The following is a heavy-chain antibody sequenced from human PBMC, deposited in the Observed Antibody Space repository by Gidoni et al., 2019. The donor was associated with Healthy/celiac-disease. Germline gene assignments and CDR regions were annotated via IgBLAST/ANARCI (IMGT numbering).Heavy chain of an antibody. CDR3: ARLGYSSSWTTTDDY. D-gene: IGHD6-13*01. CDR1: GFTFSSYS. Sequence: EVQLVESGGGLVQPGGSLRLSCAASGFTFSSYSMNWVRQAPGKGREWVSYISSSSSNIYYADSGKGRFTISRDKAKNSRDRQMNSLRDEYTAVYYCARLGYSSSWTTTDDYGGQGNLVIVSS. CDR2: ISSSSSNI. J-gene: IGHJ4*02. V-gene: IGHV3-48*02.